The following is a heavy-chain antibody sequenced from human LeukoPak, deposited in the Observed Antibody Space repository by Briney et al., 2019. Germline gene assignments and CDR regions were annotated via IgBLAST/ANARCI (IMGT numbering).Heavy chain of an antibody. CDR2: IYYSGST. CDR1: GGSISSYY. Sequence: PSETLSLTWTVSGGSISSYYWSWIRQPPGKGLEWIGYIYYSGSTNYNPSLKSRVTISVDTSKNQFSLKLSSVTAADTAVYYCARDFGGSYSDAFDIWGQGTMVTVSS. J-gene: IGHJ3*02. V-gene: IGHV4-59*01. CDR3: ARDFGGSYSDAFDI. D-gene: IGHD1-26*01.